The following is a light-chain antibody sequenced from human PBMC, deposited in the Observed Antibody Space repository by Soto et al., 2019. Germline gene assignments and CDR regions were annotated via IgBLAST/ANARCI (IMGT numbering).Light chain of an antibody. CDR2: EGS. CDR1: SSDVGSYNL. CDR3: CSYAVSSTFEDV. Sequence: QSVLTQPASVSGSPGQSITISCTGTSSDVGSYNLVSWYQQHPGKAPKLMIYEGSKRPSGVSNRFSGSKSGNTASLTISGLKAEDEADYYCCSYAVSSTFEDVFRTGTKVTVL. V-gene: IGLV2-23*03. J-gene: IGLJ1*01.